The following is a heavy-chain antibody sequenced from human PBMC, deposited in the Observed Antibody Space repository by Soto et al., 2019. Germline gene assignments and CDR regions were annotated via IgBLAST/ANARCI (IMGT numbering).Heavy chain of an antibody. Sequence: NPSETLSLTCTVSGGSISSSRCHWGWIRQPPGKGLEWIASIKYSGTTFYNPSLKSRVTLSVDTSKNQFALKLSSVTAAETAVYYCARHAQWIIRAFWGQGSLVTVSS. J-gene: IGHJ4*02. CDR1: GGSISSSRCH. CDR2: IKYSGTT. D-gene: IGHD5-12*01. CDR3: ARHAQWIIRAF. V-gene: IGHV4-39*01.